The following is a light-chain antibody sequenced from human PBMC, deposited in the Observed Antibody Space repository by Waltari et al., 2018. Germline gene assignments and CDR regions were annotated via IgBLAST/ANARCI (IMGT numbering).Light chain of an antibody. CDR3: CSYAGRYTSVV. CDR2: DVT. Sequence: QSALTQPRSVSGSPGQSVAFSCTGTSSDGGGYNYVSWYQQHPGKAPKLMIFDVTKRPSGVPDRFSGSKSGSTVSLTISGLQAEDEADYYCCSYAGRYTSVVFGGGTKLTVL. J-gene: IGLJ2*01. V-gene: IGLV2-11*01. CDR1: SSDGGGYNY.